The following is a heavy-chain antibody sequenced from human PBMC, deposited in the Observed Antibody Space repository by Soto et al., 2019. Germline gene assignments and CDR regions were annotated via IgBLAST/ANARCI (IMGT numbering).Heavy chain of an antibody. CDR3: ARDESPYYYDSSGYGY. CDR1: GYTFTSYG. Sequence: ASVKVSCKASGYTFTSYGISWVRQAPGQGLEWMGWISAYNGNTNYAQKLQGRVTMTTDTSTSTAYMELRSLRSDDTAVYYCARDESPYYYDSSGYGYWGQGTLVTVSS. CDR2: ISAYNGNT. V-gene: IGHV1-18*01. D-gene: IGHD3-22*01. J-gene: IGHJ4*02.